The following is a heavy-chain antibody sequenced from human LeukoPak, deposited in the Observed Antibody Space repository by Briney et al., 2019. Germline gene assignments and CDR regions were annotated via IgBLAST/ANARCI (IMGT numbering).Heavy chain of an antibody. CDR3: ARCDYWSGYYPLDL. D-gene: IGHD3-3*01. V-gene: IGHV3-11*04. J-gene: IGHJ4*02. CDR2: ISSSGSTI. CDR1: GFTFSDYY. Sequence: GGSLRLSCAASGFTFSDYYMSWIRQAPGKGLEWVSYISSSGSTIYYADSVKGRFTISRDNAKNPLYLQMNSLRAEDTAVYYCARCDYWSGYYPLDLWGQGTLVTVSS.